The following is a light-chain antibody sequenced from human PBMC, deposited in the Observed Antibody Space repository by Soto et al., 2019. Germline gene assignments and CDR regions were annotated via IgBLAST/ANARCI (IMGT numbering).Light chain of an antibody. V-gene: IGKV3-15*01. CDR1: QTMSRN. CDR2: DIS. Sequence: EVPMTQSPATLSVSLGDSATLSCRASQTMSRNLAWYQQRPGQAPRLLIYDISSWATGVQARFSGSGSETEFTLTISRLQSEDFAVYFCXQYNNRPSCGQGTRLEIK. CDR3: XQYNNRPS. J-gene: IGKJ5*01.